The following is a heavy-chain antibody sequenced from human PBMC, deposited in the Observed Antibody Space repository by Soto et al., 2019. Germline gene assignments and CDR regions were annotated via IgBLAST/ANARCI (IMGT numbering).Heavy chain of an antibody. CDR3: AREFSGGYFDY. CDR1: GGSISSYY. J-gene: IGHJ4*02. D-gene: IGHD3-10*01. V-gene: IGHV4-59*01. Sequence: TSETLSLTCTVSGGSISSYYWSWIRQPPGKGLEWIGYIYYSGSTNYNPSLKSRVTISVDTSKNQFSLKLSSVTAADTAVYYCAREFSGGYFDYWGQGTLVTVSS. CDR2: IYYSGST.